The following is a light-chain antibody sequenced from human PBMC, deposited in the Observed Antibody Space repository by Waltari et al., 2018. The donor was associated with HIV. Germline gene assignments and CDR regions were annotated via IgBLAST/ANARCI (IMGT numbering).Light chain of an antibody. Sequence: QSVLTQPPSVSGAPGQRVTISCTGSSSNIGAGYDVHWYQQLPGTAPQLVIYANDNRPSGVPDRVSGAKSGTSSSLAITGLQAEDDADYYCQSYDSALSGSVFGGGTKLTVL. CDR3: QSYDSALSGSV. J-gene: IGLJ2*01. CDR1: SSNIGAGYD. CDR2: AND. V-gene: IGLV1-40*01.